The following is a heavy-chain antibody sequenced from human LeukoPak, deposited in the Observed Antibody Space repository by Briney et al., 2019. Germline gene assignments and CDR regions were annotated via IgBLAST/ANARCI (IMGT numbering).Heavy chain of an antibody. CDR2: IYYSGST. Sequence: SDTLSLTCTVSGRSISSYYWSWIRQPPRKGLEWIGYIYYSGSTNYNPSLKSRVTISVDSSKNQCSLKLSSVTAADTAVYYCAGILDDYRLYYYDRNAFDIWGQGTMVTVSS. V-gene: IGHV4-59*07. CDR1: GRSISSYY. CDR3: AGILDDYRLYYYDRNAFDI. J-gene: IGHJ3*02. D-gene: IGHD3-22*01.